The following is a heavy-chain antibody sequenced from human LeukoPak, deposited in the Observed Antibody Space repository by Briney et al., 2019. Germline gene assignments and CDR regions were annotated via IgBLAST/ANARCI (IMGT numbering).Heavy chain of an antibody. V-gene: IGHV1-2*02. D-gene: IGHD3-22*01. CDR2: INPNSGGT. CDR1: GYTFTSYG. Sequence: ASVKVSCKASGYTFTSYGISWVRQAPGQGLEWMGWINPNSGGTNYAQKFQGRVTMTRDTSISTAYMELSRLRSDDTAVYYCARPLHIYYYDSSGYSIDAFDIWGQGTMVTVSS. CDR3: ARPLHIYYYDSSGYSIDAFDI. J-gene: IGHJ3*02.